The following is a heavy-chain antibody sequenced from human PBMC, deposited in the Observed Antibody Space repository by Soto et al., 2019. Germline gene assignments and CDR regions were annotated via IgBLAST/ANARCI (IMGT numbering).Heavy chain of an antibody. D-gene: IGHD2-2*02. Sequence: QVKLVQSGAEVKEPGASVKVSCKASGYSFTDHYMHWVRQAPGQGLEWMGWINPNSGGSKSAQQFQGRVTMTRDMSISTAYMELSRLRFDDSAVYYCARGKEIPDYWNFDLGGRGTLVTFAS. J-gene: IGHJ2*01. V-gene: IGHV1-2*02. CDR2: INPNSGGS. CDR3: ARGKEIPDYWNFDL. CDR1: GYSFTDHY.